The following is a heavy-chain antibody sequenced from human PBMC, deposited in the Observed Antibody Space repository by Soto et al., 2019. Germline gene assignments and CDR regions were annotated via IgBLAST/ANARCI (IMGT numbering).Heavy chain of an antibody. J-gene: IGHJ5*02. D-gene: IGHD6-6*01. V-gene: IGHV4-59*01. CDR2: IYYSGST. CDR1: GGSISSYY. CDR3: ARGSIAARRRNNWFDP. Sequence: PSETLSLTCTVSGGSISSYYWSWIRQPPGRGLEWVGYIYYSGSTNYNPSLKSRVTISVDTSKNQFSLKLSSVTAADTAVYYCARGSIAARRRNNWFDPWGQGTLVTVSS.